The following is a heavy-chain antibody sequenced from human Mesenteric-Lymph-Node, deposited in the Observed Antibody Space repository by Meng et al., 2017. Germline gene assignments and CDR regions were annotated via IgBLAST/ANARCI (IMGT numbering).Heavy chain of an antibody. D-gene: IGHD6-19*01. V-gene: IGHV4-34*01. CDR1: GGSFSGYF. CDR2: ISHSGST. J-gene: IGHJ4*02. CDR3: ARGLSSGWYDDDF. Sequence: QVQLQQWGAGRLKASEPLSLTCAVYGGSFSGYFWTWIRQPPGKGLEWIGAISHSGSTNYNPSLKSRVNISVNTSKNQFSLRVNSVTAADTGIYYCARGLSSGWYDDDFWGQGTLVTVSS.